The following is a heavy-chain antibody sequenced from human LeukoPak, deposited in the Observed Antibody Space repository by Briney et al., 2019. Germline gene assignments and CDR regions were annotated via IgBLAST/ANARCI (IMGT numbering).Heavy chain of an antibody. CDR2: IRYDGSNK. Sequence: PGGSLRLSCAASGFTFSSYGMHWVRQAPGKGLEWVAFIRYDGSNKYYADSVKGRFTISRDNAKNTLYLQMNSLRAEDTAVYYCAKGHNRFLEWPSWGQGTLVTVSS. D-gene: IGHD3-3*01. J-gene: IGHJ5*02. CDR3: AKGHNRFLEWPS. V-gene: IGHV3-30*02. CDR1: GFTFSSYG.